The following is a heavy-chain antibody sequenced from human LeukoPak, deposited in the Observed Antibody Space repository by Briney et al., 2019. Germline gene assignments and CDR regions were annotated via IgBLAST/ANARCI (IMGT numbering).Heavy chain of an antibody. V-gene: IGHV3-33*01. CDR2: IWYDGSNK. J-gene: IGHJ4*02. CDR1: GFTFSRNG. Sequence: PGRSLRLSCAASGFTFSRNGMHWVSQAPGKGLEWVAVIWYDGSNKYYADSVKGRFTISRDNSKNTLYLQMNSLRAEDTAVYYCARIGSDRHSIEYWGQGTLVTVSS. D-gene: IGHD2-21*02. CDR3: ARIGSDRHSIEY.